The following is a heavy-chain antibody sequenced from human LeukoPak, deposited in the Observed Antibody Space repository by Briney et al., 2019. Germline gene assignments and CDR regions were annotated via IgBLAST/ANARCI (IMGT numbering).Heavy chain of an antibody. Sequence: GRSLRLSCAASGFTVSNNYMSWVRQAPGKGLEWVSVIYSGGSTYYADSVKGRFTISRDTSKNTLSLQMNSLRAEDTAVYYCASLSLGHYWGQGTLVTVSS. J-gene: IGHJ4*02. V-gene: IGHV3-53*01. CDR2: IYSGGST. D-gene: IGHD6-6*01. CDR3: ASLSLGHY. CDR1: GFTVSNNY.